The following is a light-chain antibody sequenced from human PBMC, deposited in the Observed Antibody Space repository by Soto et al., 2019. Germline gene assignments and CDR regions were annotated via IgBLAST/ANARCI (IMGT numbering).Light chain of an antibody. CDR1: NSNIGRNT. J-gene: IGLJ1*01. V-gene: IGLV1-44*01. CDR3: ASWDDGLTGYV. CDR2: RNN. Sequence: VLTQPPSASGTPGQRVTISCSGSNSNIGRNTVNWYQQLPGTAPKLLIYRNNQRPSGVPDRFSGSKSGTSASLAISGLQSDDESDYYCASWDDGLTGYVFGTGTKVTVL.